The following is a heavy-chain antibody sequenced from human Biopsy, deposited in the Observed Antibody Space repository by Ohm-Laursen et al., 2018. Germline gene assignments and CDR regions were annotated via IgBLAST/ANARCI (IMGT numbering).Heavy chain of an antibody. J-gene: IGHJ6*02. V-gene: IGHV4-59*02. Sequence: SETLSLTCAVSGDSVTKYNWSWIRQPPGKGLEWIGHIYYSVMTNYNPSLQSRVSISVDTSRNQVSLTLSSVTAADTAVYYCARDSGILSYGNFKYYHYYGMDVWGQGTKVTVSS. CDR1: GDSVTKYN. CDR2: IYYSVMT. D-gene: IGHD4-11*01. CDR3: ARDSGILSYGNFKYYHYYGMDV.